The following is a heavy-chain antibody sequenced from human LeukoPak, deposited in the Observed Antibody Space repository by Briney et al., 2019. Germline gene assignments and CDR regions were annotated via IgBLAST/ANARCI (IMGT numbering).Heavy chain of an antibody. CDR1: GYTFTSYD. Sequence: ASVKVSCKASGYTFTSYDINWVRQATGQGLEWMGWMNPNSGNTGYAQKFQGRVTMTRNTSISTAYMELSSLRSEDTAVYYCAQGITMVRGVTYYYYGMDVWGQGTRSPSP. D-gene: IGHD3-10*01. J-gene: IGHJ6*02. CDR3: AQGITMVRGVTYYYYGMDV. CDR2: MNPNSGNT. V-gene: IGHV1-8*01.